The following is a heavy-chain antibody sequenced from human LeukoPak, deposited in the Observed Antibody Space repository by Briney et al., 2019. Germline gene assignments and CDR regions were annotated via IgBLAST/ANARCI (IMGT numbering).Heavy chain of an antibody. Sequence: SETLSLTCAVYGGSFSGYYWSWIRQPPGKGLEWIGEINHSGSTNYNPSLKSRVTISVDTSKNQFSLKLSSVTAADTAVYYCARVGPWLWKNYGMDVWGQGTTVTVSS. J-gene: IGHJ6*02. CDR1: GGSFSGYY. CDR3: ARVGPWLWKNYGMDV. CDR2: INHSGST. V-gene: IGHV4-34*01. D-gene: IGHD5-18*01.